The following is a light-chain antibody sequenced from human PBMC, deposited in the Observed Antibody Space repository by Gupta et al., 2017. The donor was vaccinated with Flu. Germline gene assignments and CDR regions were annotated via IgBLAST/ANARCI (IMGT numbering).Light chain of an antibody. J-gene: IGKJ1*01. V-gene: IGKV1-5*01. CDR1: QSISSW. CDR3: QQYNSYPWT. CDR2: DAS. Sequence: DIQMTQSPSTLSASVGDRVTITCRASQSISSWLAWYQQKPGKAPKLLIYDASSLESGVPSRFSGRGSGTEFTLTISSLQPDDFAIYYCQQYNSYPWTFGQGTKVEIK.